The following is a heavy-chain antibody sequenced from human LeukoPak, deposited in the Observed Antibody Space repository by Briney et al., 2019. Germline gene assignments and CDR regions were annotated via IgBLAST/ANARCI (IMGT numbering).Heavy chain of an antibody. J-gene: IGHJ4*02. CDR3: ARAGVDSRGYYQGFDY. Sequence: GGSLRLSCAASGFIFNDYFMGWIRQTPGKGLEWVSYITNNGRKTYYADSMKGRFTISRDNAKNSLYLQMNSLRAEDTALYYCARAGVDSRGYYQGFDYWGQGTLVTVSS. CDR1: GFIFNDYF. V-gene: IGHV3-11*04. D-gene: IGHD3-22*01. CDR2: ITNNGRKT.